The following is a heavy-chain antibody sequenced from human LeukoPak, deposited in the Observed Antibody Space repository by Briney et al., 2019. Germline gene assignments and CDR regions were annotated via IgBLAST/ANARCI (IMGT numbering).Heavy chain of an antibody. V-gene: IGHV3-30*02. CDR1: GFTFSSYG. CDR3: ASPPTIAAAGTGDY. Sequence: GGSLRLSFAASGFTFSSYGMHWVRQAPGKGLEWVAFIRYDGSNKYYADSVKGRFTISRDNSKNTLYLQMNSLRAEDTAVYYCASPPTIAAAGTGDYWGQGTLVTVSS. D-gene: IGHD6-13*01. CDR2: IRYDGSNK. J-gene: IGHJ4*02.